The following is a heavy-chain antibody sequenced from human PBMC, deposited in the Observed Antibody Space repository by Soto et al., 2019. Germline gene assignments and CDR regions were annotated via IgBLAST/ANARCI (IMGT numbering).Heavy chain of an antibody. D-gene: IGHD2-2*01. Sequence: QVQLQQWGAGLLKPSETLSLTCAVHGGPFRGYNWSWIRQPPGKGREWIGEINQSGSTNYTPSLKRRVTMSVDPSKKQFSLTMSSVTVADPAVYYCARGQLPSLRYDYWDQGTLVTVSS. CDR2: INQSGST. J-gene: IGHJ4*02. V-gene: IGHV4-34*01. CDR1: GGPFRGYN. CDR3: ARGQLPSLRYDY.